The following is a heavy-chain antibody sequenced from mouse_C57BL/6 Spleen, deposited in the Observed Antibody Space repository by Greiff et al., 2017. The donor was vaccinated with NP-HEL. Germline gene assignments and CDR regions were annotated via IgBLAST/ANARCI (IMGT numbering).Heavy chain of an antibody. V-gene: IGHV5-17*01. CDR2: ISSGSSTI. CDR1: GFTFSDYG. J-gene: IGHJ4*01. CDR3: ARIGFYYCSSDDYYAMDY. Sequence: EVNVVESGGGLVKPGGSLKLSCAASGFTFSDYGMHWVRQAPEKGLEWVAYISSGSSTIYYADTVKGRFTISRDNAKNTLFLQMTSLRSEDTAMYYCARIGFYYCSSDDYYAMDYWGQGTSVTVSS. D-gene: IGHD1-1*01.